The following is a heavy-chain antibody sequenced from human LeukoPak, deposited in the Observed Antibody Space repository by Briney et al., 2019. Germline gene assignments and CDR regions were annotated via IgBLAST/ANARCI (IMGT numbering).Heavy chain of an antibody. V-gene: IGHV1-8*01. J-gene: IGHJ5*02. Sequence: ASVKVSCKASGYTFTSHDINWVRQATGQGLEWMGWMNPNNGNTGYAQKFQGRVTMTRITSINTAYMELSSLRSEDTAVYYCARGPTEISGSYRWFDPWGQGTLVTVSS. CDR1: GYTFTSHD. D-gene: IGHD1-26*01. CDR2: MNPNNGNT. CDR3: ARGPTEISGSYRWFDP.